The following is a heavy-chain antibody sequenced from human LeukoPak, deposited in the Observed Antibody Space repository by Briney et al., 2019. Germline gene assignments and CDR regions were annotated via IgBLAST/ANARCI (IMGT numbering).Heavy chain of an antibody. CDR3: ASLYSGSYYADY. Sequence: PSETLSLTCTASGGSISSGDYYWSWIRQPPGKGLEWIGYIYYSGSTYYNPSLKSRVTISVDTSKNQFSLKLSSVTAADTAVYYCASLYSGSYYADYWGQGTLVTVSS. CDR2: IYYSGST. D-gene: IGHD1-26*01. J-gene: IGHJ4*02. CDR1: GGSISSGDYY. V-gene: IGHV4-30-4*01.